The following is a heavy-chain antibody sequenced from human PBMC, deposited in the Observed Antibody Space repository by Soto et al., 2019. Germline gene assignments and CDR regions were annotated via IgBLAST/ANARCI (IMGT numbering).Heavy chain of an antibody. D-gene: IGHD6-19*01. CDR2: IYYSGST. CDR1: GGSISSYY. Sequence: SETLSLTCTVSGGSISSYYWSWIRQPPGKGLEWIGYIYYSGSTNYNPSLKSRVTISVDTSKNQFSLKLSSVTAADTAVYYCARHMWSSGWYGWFDPWGQGTLVTVSS. CDR3: ARHMWSSGWYGWFDP. V-gene: IGHV4-59*08. J-gene: IGHJ5*02.